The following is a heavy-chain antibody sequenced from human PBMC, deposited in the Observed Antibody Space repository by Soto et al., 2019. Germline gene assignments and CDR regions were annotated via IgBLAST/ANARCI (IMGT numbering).Heavy chain of an antibody. Sequence: GASVKVSCKVSGYTLTELSMHWVRQAPGKGLEWMGGFDPEDGETIYAQKFQGRVTMTEDTSTDTAYMELSSLRSEDTAVYYCAKASGEYGGNSGAFDIWGQGTMVTVSS. V-gene: IGHV1-24*01. CDR3: AKASGEYGGNSGAFDI. CDR1: GYTLTELS. CDR2: FDPEDGET. D-gene: IGHD2-21*02. J-gene: IGHJ3*02.